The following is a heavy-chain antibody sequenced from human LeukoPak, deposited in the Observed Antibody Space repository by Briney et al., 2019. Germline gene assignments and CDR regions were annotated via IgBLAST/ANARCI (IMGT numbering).Heavy chain of an antibody. D-gene: IGHD2-15*01. CDR2: MNPGTDNT. CDR3: ARGRAAAD. J-gene: IGHJ4*02. CDR1: GYTFTYND. V-gene: IGHV1-8*01. Sequence: GASVKVSCKASGYTFTYNDINWVRQATGQGLEWRGGMNPGTDNTGYSKKFKGRIAMTADTSINTAYMELSGLTSEDTAVYYCARGRAAADWGQGTLVTVSS.